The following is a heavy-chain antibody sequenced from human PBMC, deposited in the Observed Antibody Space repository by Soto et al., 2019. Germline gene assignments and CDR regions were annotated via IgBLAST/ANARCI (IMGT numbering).Heavy chain of an antibody. J-gene: IGHJ4*02. CDR2: TSGSGGST. D-gene: IGHD3-3*01. Sequence: PVGSLTLSCAASGFTFRTYAMRWGRQAPGKGLEWVSATSGSGGSTYYADSVKGRFTISRDNSKNTLYLQMNSLRAEDTAVYYCAKGVNDFWSSYSEHWGQGSLVTVSS. V-gene: IGHV3-23*01. CDR3: AKGVNDFWSSYSEH. CDR1: GFTFRTYA.